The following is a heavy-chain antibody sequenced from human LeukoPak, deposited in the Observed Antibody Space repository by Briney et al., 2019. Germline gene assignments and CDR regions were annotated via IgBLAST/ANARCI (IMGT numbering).Heavy chain of an antibody. CDR2: IHYSGST. J-gene: IGHJ4*02. V-gene: IGHV4-61*01. CDR3: ARLSRAHYGDPPSDFDY. D-gene: IGHD4-17*01. CDR1: GGSFSSNNYY. Sequence: SETLSLTCSVSGGSFSSNNYYWSWIRQPPGKGLEWIWYIHYSGSTNYNPSLKSRVTISIDTSKNQFSLKLSSVTAADTAVYYCARLSRAHYGDPPSDFDYWGQGTLVIVSS.